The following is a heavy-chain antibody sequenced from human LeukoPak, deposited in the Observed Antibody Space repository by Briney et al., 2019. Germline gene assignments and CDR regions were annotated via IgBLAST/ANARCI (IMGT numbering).Heavy chain of an antibody. V-gene: IGHV4-39*01. J-gene: IGHJ4*02. D-gene: IGHD3-22*01. Sequence: SETLSQTCTVSGGSIISYYWGWVRQPPGKGLEWIGSIYYTGSTYYSPSLKSRVPIPVDTSKNQFSRKLSSVTATDTAVYYCARHDGSGFYFHSWGQRNPLSVSS. CDR2: IYYTGST. CDR1: GGSIISYY. CDR3: ARHDGSGFYFHS.